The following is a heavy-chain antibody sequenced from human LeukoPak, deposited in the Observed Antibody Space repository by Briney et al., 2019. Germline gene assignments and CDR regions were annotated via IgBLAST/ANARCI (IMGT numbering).Heavy chain of an antibody. V-gene: IGHV4-38-2*02. D-gene: IGHD3-22*01. CDR2: IDHSGST. CDR1: GYSISSGYY. J-gene: IGHJ3*02. CDR3: ARRFDSSGYYLKYAFDI. Sequence: SETLSLTCTVSGYSISSGYYWGWIRQPPGKGLEWTGSIDHSGSTYYNPSLKSRITISLDTSKNQFSLNLSSVTAADTAVYYCARRFDSSGYYLKYAFDIWGQGTMVTVSS.